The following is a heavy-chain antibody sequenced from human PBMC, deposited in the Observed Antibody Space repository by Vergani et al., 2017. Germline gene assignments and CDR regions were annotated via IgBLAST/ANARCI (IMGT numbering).Heavy chain of an antibody. J-gene: IGHJ4*02. V-gene: IGHV3-30-3*01. Sequence: QVQLVESGGGVVQPGRSLRLSCAASGFTFSSYAMHWVRQAPGKGLEWVAVISYDGSNKYYADSVKGRFTISRDNSKNTLYLQMNSLRAEDTAVYYCARAGTSCHDLCNDYWGQGTLVTVSS. CDR3: ARAGTSCHDLCNDY. D-gene: IGHD2-2*01. CDR2: ISYDGSNK. CDR1: GFTFSSYA.